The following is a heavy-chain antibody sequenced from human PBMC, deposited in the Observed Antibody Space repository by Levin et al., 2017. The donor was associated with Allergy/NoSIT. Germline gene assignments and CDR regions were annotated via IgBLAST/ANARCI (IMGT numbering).Heavy chain of an antibody. CDR3: AKELDSC. CDR1: GFTFSSYG. V-gene: IGHV3-30*18. CDR2: ISYDGSNK. Sequence: LSLTCAASGFTFSSYGMHWVRQAPGKGLEWVAVISYDGSNKYYADSVKGRFTISRDNSKNTLYLQMNSLRAEDTAVYYCAKELDSCWGQGTLVTVSS. J-gene: IGHJ4*02. D-gene: IGHD2-2*03.